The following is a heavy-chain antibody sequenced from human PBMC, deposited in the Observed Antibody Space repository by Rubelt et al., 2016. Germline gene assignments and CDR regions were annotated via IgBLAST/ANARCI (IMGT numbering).Heavy chain of an antibody. CDR1: GFTFDDYG. V-gene: IGHV3-20*04. CDR2: INWNGGST. D-gene: IGHD2-21*02. Sequence: EVQLVEPGGGVVRPGGSLRLSCAVSGFTFDDYGMSWVRQAPGKGLEWISGINWNGGSTGYADSVKGRLTISRDNAKNSLYLQMNRLRAEDTALYYCAREGQVTAMINPDLDYWGQGTLVTVSS. CDR3: AREGQVTAMINPDLDY. J-gene: IGHJ4*02.